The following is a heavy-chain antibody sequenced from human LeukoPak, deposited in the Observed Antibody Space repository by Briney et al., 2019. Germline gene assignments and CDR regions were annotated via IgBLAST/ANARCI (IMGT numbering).Heavy chain of an antibody. D-gene: IGHD6-25*01. CDR3: AKHLYSSGGFDY. Sequence: GGSLRLSCAASGFTFTNFAMNWVRQAPGKGLEWVSTISDSNGRTYYAGSVKGRFTISRDTSKNTLYLHMNSLRADDTAVYYCAKHLYSSGGFDYWGQGTLVTVSS. CDR2: ISDSNGRT. V-gene: IGHV3-23*01. CDR1: GFTFTNFA. J-gene: IGHJ4*02.